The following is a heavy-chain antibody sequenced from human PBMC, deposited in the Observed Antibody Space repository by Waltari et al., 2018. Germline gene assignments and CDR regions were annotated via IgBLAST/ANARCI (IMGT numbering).Heavy chain of an antibody. J-gene: IGHJ6*03. CDR1: GYTFTSYY. D-gene: IGHD3-3*01. CDR3: ARACRDFWSGYHDYYYMDV. CDR2: INPSGGST. Sequence: QVQLVQSGAEVKKPGASVKVSCKASGYTFTSYYMHWVRQAPGQGLEWMGIINPSGGSTSYAQKFQGRVTMTRDTSTSTVYMELSSLRSEDTAVYYCARACRDFWSGYHDYYYMDVWGKGTTVTISS. V-gene: IGHV1-46*01.